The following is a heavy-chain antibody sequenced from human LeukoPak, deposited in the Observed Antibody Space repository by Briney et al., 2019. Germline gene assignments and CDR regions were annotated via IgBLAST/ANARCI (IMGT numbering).Heavy chain of an antibody. CDR2: INPNSGGT. CDR1: GYTFTGYY. D-gene: IGHD3-9*01. J-gene: IGHJ3*02. V-gene: IGHV1-2*02. Sequence: ASVKVSCKASGYTFTGYYMHWVRQAPGQGLEWMGWINPNSGGTNYAQKFQGRVTMTSDTSISTAYMELSRLRSDDTAVYYCARGPRLVPLDAFDIWGQGTMVTVSS. CDR3: ARGPRLVPLDAFDI.